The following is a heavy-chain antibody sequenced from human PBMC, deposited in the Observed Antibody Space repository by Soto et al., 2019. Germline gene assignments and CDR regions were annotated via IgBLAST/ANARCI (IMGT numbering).Heavy chain of an antibody. Sequence: SVKVSCKACGGTFSSYTISWVRQAPGQGLEWMGRIIPILGIANYAQKFQGRVTITADKSTSTAYMELSSLRSEDTAVYYCARGSVVVVVPAAMSLAEYFQHWGQGTLVTVSS. CDR1: GGTFSSYT. V-gene: IGHV1-69*02. CDR2: IIPILGIA. D-gene: IGHD2-2*01. CDR3: ARGSVVVVVPAAMSLAEYFQH. J-gene: IGHJ1*01.